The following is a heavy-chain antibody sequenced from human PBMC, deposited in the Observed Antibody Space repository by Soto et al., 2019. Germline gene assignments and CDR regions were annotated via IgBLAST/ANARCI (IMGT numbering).Heavy chain of an antibody. CDR3: ARGNALDV. V-gene: IGHV6-1*01. CDR2: TYYRSKWFH. CDR1: GDSVSSDITS. J-gene: IGHJ3*01. D-gene: IGHD2-8*01. Sequence: QGQLQQSGPGLVTPSQTLSLTCAISGDSVSSDITSWTWIRQSPSRGLAWLGRTYYRSKWFHDYAASVKSLITINPDTSKNQFSLELNSMTTADKAVYYGARGNALDVWGQGTVVTVSS.